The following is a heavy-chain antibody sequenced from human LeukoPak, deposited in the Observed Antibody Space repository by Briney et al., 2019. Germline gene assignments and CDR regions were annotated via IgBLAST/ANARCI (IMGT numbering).Heavy chain of an antibody. J-gene: IGHJ4*02. CDR1: GFTFSSYA. Sequence: GGSLTLSCAASGFTFSSYAMHWVRQAPGKGLEWVAVISYDRSNKYYADPVKGRFTISRDNSKNTLYLQMNSLRAEDTAVYYCASLRTIFGVVPDYWGQGTLVTVSS. CDR2: ISYDRSNK. D-gene: IGHD3-3*01. V-gene: IGHV3-30*04. CDR3: ASLRTIFGVVPDY.